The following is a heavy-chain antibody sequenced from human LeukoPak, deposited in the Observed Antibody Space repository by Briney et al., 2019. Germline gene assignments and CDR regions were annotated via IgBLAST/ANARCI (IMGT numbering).Heavy chain of an antibody. CDR1: GYSISSGYY. D-gene: IGHD3-16*01. J-gene: IGHJ6*03. CDR2: IYYSGST. Sequence: SETLSLTCSVSGYSISSGYYWGWIRQSPGKGLEWIGSIYYSGSTYYNPSLKSRVTISVDTSKNQFSLKLSSVTAADTAVYYCARALRPNYYYMDVWGKGTTVTVSS. V-gene: IGHV4-38-2*02. CDR3: ARALRPNYYYMDV.